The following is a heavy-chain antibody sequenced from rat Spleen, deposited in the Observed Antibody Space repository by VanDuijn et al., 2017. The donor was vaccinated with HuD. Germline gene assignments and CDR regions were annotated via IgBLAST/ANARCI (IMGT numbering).Heavy chain of an antibody. Sequence: EVHLVETGGGLVQPGRSLKLSCITSGFTFNYYWMTWIRQAPGKGLEWVTSITNTGGSTYYPDSVKGRFTISRDNAKSTLYLQLDSLRSEDTATYYCATDTFYDGTYYPGGFDYWGQGVMVTVSS. D-gene: IGHD1-12*02. V-gene: IGHV5-31*01. CDR2: ITNTGGST. CDR1: GFTFNYYW. J-gene: IGHJ2*01. CDR3: ATDTFYDGTYYPGGFDY.